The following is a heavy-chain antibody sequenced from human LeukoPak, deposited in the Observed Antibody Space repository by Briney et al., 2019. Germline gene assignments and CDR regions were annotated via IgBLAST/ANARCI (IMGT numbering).Heavy chain of an antibody. J-gene: IGHJ3*02. CDR3: ARDQSVRLLQTSSTYFKHVFAI. CDR2: ISAYNGNT. V-gene: IGHV1-18*01. D-gene: IGHD6-13*01. Sequence: ASVNVSCKTSAYTFTNYGISWVRQAPGLGLEWRGWISAYNGNTNYAHKVQGRITITTDTSTSTAYMELRRLRFDDTAVYYCARDQSVRLLQTSSTYFKHVFAIWGQGSMVTGSS. CDR1: AYTFTNYG.